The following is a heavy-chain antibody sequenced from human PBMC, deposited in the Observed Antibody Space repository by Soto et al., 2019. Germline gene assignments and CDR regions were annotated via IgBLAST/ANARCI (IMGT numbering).Heavy chain of an antibody. CDR2: ISWNSGSI. CDR1: GFTFDDYA. J-gene: IGHJ6*02. D-gene: IGHD3-10*01. CDR3: AKDRSSYYYYGMDV. V-gene: IGHV3-9*01. Sequence: EVQLVESGGGLVQPGRSLRLSCAASGFTFDDYAMHWVRQAPGKGLEWVSGISWNSGSIGYADSVKGRFTISRDNXXNSLYLQMNSLRAEDTALYYCAKDRSSYYYYGMDVWGQGTTVTVSS.